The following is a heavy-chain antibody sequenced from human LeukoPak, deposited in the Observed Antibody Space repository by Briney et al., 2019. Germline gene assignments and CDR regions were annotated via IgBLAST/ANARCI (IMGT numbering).Heavy chain of an antibody. V-gene: IGHV4-38-2*01. J-gene: IGHJ3*02. CDR2: IYHSGST. CDR1: GYSISSGYY. CDR3: ARGLGDYVYAFDI. Sequence: SETLSLTCAVSGYSISSGYYWGWIRPPPGKRLEWTGSIYHSGSTYYNPSLKSRVTISVDKSKNQFSLKLSSVTAADTAVYYCARGLGDYVYAFDIWGQGTMVTVSS. D-gene: IGHD4-17*01.